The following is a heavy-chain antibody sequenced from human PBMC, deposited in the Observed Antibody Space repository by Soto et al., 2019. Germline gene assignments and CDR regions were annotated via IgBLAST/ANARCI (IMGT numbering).Heavy chain of an antibody. J-gene: IGHJ4*02. CDR2: SNPSGGST. Sequence: ASVKVSCKASGYTFTSYYMHWVRQAPGQGLEWMGISNPSGGSTSYAQKFQGRVTMTRDTSTSTVYMELSSLRSEDTAVYYCARALPRSSGYSCGALDYWGQGTQVTVSS. CDR1: GYTFTSYY. CDR3: ARALPRSSGYSCGALDY. D-gene: IGHD5-18*01. V-gene: IGHV1-46*01.